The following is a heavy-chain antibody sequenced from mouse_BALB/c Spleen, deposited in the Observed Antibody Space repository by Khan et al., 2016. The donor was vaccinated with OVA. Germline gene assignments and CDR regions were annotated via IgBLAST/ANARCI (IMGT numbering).Heavy chain of an antibody. CDR2: IYPGSGNT. J-gene: IGHJ1*01. Sequence: VQLQQSGPELVKPGASVKMSCKASGYTFTDYVISWVKQSTGQGLEWIGEIYPGSGNTNYNEKLRGKATMTADKSYSTAYMQVSSLTSEDSAVYFCARPSYYDGRNSYWFFDVWGAGTTVTVSS. CDR3: ARPSYYDGRNSYWFFDV. CDR1: GYTFTDYV. D-gene: IGHD1-1*01. V-gene: IGHV1-77*01.